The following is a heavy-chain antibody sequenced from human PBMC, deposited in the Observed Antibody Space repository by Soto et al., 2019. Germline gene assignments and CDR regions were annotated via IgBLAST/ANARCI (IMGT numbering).Heavy chain of an antibody. CDR2: NT. J-gene: IGHJ4*02. CDR1: GYTFANYA. Sequence: QVRLVQSGAEVKAPGASVKISCKTSGYTFANYAVTWVRQAPGQGLEWVGCNTDYAQKFQGTVTMTSDTSTSTAYLELRSLTSDDTAVYYCARGGPHRYGVSWNYYFDRWGQGTLVTVSS. CDR3: ARGGPHRYGVSWNYYFDR. V-gene: IGHV1-18*04. D-gene: IGHD2-8*01.